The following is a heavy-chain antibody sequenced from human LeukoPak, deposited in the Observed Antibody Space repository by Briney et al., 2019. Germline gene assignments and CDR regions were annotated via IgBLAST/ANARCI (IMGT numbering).Heavy chain of an antibody. CDR2: ISYDGSNK. D-gene: IGHD3-3*01. Sequence: SGGSLRLSCAASGFIVSSNYMSWVRQAPGKGLEWVAVISYDGSNKYYADSVKGRFTISRDNSKNTLYLQMNSLRAEDTAVYYCAKDKDEFLRGHNFDYWGQGTLVTVSS. CDR3: AKDKDEFLRGHNFDY. J-gene: IGHJ4*02. CDR1: GFIVSSNY. V-gene: IGHV3-30*18.